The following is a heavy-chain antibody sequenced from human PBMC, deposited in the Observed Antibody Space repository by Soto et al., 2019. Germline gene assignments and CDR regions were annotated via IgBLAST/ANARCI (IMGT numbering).Heavy chain of an antibody. Sequence: QVQLVESGGGVVQPGRSLRLSCAASGFTFSSYAMHWVRQAPGKGLEWVAVISYDGSNKYYADSVKGRFTISRDNSKYSLYLQMNSLRAEDTAVYYCARGAIFGVVRPPGYWGQGTLVTVSS. CDR1: GFTFSSYA. J-gene: IGHJ4*02. CDR3: ARGAIFGVVRPPGY. CDR2: ISYDGSNK. D-gene: IGHD3-3*01. V-gene: IGHV3-30-3*01.